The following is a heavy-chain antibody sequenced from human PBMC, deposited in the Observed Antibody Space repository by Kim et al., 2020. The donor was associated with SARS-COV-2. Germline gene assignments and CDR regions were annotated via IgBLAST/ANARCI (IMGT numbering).Heavy chain of an antibody. J-gene: IGHJ4*02. V-gene: IGHV4-59*01. CDR1: GGSISSDY. CDR3: ARVGATTRDFDY. Sequence: SETLSLTCSVSGGSISSDYWSWIRQPPGRGLEWIGYIYYSWTTYYNPSLKSRVAISVDTSKNRFSLKLSSVTAADTAVYFCARVGATTRDFDYWGQGTLVTVSS. D-gene: IGHD1-26*01. CDR2: IYYSWTT.